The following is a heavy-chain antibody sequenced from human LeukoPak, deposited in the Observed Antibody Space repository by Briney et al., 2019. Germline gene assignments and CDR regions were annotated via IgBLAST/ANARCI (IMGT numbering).Heavy chain of an antibody. CDR1: GGSFSGYY. CDR3: ARDPYSGSYYRAFDI. Sequence: PSETLSLTCAVYGGSFSGYYWSWILQPPGKGLEWIGEINHSGSTNYNPSLKSRVTISVDTSKNQLSLKLSSVTAADTAVYYCARDPYSGSYYRAFDIWGQGTMVTVSS. CDR2: INHSGST. J-gene: IGHJ3*02. D-gene: IGHD1-26*01. V-gene: IGHV4-34*01.